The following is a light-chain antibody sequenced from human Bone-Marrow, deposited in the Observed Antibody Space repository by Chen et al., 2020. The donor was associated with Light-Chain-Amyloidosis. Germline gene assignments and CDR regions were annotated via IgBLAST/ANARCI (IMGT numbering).Light chain of an antibody. CDR2: VDS. Sequence: SYVLTQPSSVSVAPGQTATIACGGNNIGSTSVNWYQQTPGQAPLLVVYVDSDRPSGIPERLSGSNSGNTATLTISRVEAGDEADYYCQVWDRSSDRLVFGGGTKLTVL. J-gene: IGLJ3*02. CDR3: QVWDRSSDRLV. CDR1: NIGSTS. V-gene: IGLV3-21*02.